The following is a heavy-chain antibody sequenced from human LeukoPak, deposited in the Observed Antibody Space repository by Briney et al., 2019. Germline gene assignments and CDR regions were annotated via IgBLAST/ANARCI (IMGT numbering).Heavy chain of an antibody. CDR3: ARGSAGAFDI. V-gene: IGHV3-23*01. CDR2: ISGSGGST. Sequence: PGGSLRLSCAASGFTFSSYAMSWVRQTPGKGLEWVSAISGSGGSTYYADAVKGRFTISRDNSKNTLYLQMNSLRAEDTAVYHCARGSAGAFDIWGRGTMVTVSS. CDR1: GFTFSSYA. J-gene: IGHJ3*02.